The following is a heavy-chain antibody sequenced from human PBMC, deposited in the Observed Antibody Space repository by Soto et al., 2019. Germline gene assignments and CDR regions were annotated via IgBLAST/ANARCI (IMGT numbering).Heavy chain of an antibody. CDR2: IIPILGIG. V-gene: IGHV1-69*04. CDR1: GGTFSNYT. CDR3: AREVAVAGHDAFDI. D-gene: IGHD6-13*01. J-gene: IGHJ3*02. Sequence: SVKVSCKASGGTFSNYTISWVRQAPGQGLEWMGRIIPILGIGNYPQKFQGRVTITADRSTSTAYMELSWLRSEDTAVYYCAREVAVAGHDAFDIWGQGTMVTVSS.